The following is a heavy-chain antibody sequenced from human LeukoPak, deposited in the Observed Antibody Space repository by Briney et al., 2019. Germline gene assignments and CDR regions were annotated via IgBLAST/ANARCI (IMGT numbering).Heavy chain of an antibody. D-gene: IGHD3-10*01. CDR3: ARGAYYSYDY. Sequence: PGGSLRLSCAASGFTFSDYYMSWIRQAPGKGLVWVSHISSDGSTTRYADSVKGRFTISRDNAKNTLYLQMNSLRAEDTAVYYCARGAYYSYDYWGQGTLVTVSS. V-gene: IGHV3-74*01. CDR2: ISSDGSTT. CDR1: GFTFSDYY. J-gene: IGHJ4*02.